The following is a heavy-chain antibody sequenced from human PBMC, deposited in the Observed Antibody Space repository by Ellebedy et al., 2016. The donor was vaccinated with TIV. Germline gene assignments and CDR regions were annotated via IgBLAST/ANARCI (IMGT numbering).Heavy chain of an antibody. CDR3: ARGRNPSPMVDY. D-gene: IGHD4/OR15-4a*01. V-gene: IGHV4-39*07. J-gene: IGHJ4*02. CDR1: GGSISSGSYY. Sequence: SETLSLXCTVSGGSISSGSYYWAWIRQPPGKGLEWIGSINYSGTTYYNPSLKSRVTISVDTSKSQFSLKLNSVTAADTAVYYCARGRNPSPMVDYWGQGTLVTVSS. CDR2: INYSGTT.